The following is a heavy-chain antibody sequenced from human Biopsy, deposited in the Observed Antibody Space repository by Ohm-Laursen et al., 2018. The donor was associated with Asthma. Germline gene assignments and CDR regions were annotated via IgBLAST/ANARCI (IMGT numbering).Heavy chain of an antibody. D-gene: IGHD3-16*01. V-gene: IGHV4-30-4*01. Sequence: TLSLTCTVSGGYISSGAYYWSWVRQPPGKGLEWIGYIYYIGSTYYNPSLKSRVAISLDTSKNQFSLKLSPVTAADTAVYFCARRGGVRRYFDYWGQGTLVTVSS. CDR2: IYYIGST. CDR3: ARRGGVRRYFDY. J-gene: IGHJ4*02. CDR1: GGYISSGAYY.